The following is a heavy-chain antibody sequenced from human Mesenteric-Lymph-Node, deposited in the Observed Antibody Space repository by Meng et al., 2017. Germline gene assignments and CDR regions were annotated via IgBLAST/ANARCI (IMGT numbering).Heavy chain of an antibody. CDR3: ARDDRDYDFWSGPYYYYYGMDV. CDR2: ISAYNGNT. J-gene: IGHJ6*02. Sequence: ASVKVSCKASGYTFTSYGISWVRQAPGQGLEWMGWISAYNGNTNYEQKLQGRVTMTTDTSTSTAYMELRSLRSDDTAVYYCARDDRDYDFWSGPYYYYYGMDVWGQGTTVTVSS. D-gene: IGHD3-3*01. CDR1: GYTFTSYG. V-gene: IGHV1-18*01.